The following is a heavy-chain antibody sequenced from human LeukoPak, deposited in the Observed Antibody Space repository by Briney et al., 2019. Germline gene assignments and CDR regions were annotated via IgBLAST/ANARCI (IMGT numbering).Heavy chain of an antibody. J-gene: IGHJ5*02. CDR2: MNPNSGNT. D-gene: IGHD6-13*01. V-gene: IGHV1-8*02. CDR3: ARGQQLVGNWFDP. Sequence: ASVKVSCKASGYTFTSYYMHWVRQAPGQGLEWMGWMNPNSGNTGYAQKFQGRVTMTRNTSISTAYMELSSLRSEDTAVYYCARGQQLVGNWFDPWGQGTLVTVSS. CDR1: GYTFTSYY.